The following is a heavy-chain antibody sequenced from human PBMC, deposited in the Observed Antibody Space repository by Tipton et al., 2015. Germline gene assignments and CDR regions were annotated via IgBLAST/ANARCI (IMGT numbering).Heavy chain of an antibody. D-gene: IGHD2-15*01. CDR1: GDSISSGGYF. J-gene: IGHJ5*02. CDR2: ISYSGNT. CDR3: ARGGNNWFDP. Sequence: LRLSCTVSGDSISSGGYFWSWIRQPPGKGLEWIGYISYSGNTNYNPSLKSRVTMSVDTSKNQFSLKLTSVNAADTAVYYCARGGNNWFDPWGQGTLVTVSS. V-gene: IGHV4-61*08.